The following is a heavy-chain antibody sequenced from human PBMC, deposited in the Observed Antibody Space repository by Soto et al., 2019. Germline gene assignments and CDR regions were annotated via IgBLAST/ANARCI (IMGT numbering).Heavy chain of an antibody. CDR1: GGTFSSYA. V-gene: IGHV1-69*01. CDR3: ARGDYYDSSGYFPFGY. J-gene: IGHJ4*02. D-gene: IGHD3-22*01. Sequence: GASVKVSCKASGGTFSSYAISWVRQAPGQGLEWMGGIIPIFGTANYAQKFQGRVTITADESTSTAYMELSSLRSEDTAVYYCARGDYYDSSGYFPFGYWGQGTLVTVSS. CDR2: IIPIFGTA.